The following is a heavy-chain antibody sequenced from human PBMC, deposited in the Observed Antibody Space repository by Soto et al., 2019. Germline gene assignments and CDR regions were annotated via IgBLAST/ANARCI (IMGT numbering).Heavy chain of an antibody. V-gene: IGHV4-59*01. J-gene: IGHJ3*02. D-gene: IGHD3-10*01. CDR1: GGSISSYY. CDR3: ARDGEGSGSYYLNAFDM. Sequence: SETLSLTCTVSGGSISSYYWSWIRQPPGKGLEWIGYIYYSGSTNYNPSLKSRVTISVDTSKNQFSLKLSSVTAADTAVYYCARDGEGSGSYYLNAFDMWGKGTMVPVSS. CDR2: IYYSGST.